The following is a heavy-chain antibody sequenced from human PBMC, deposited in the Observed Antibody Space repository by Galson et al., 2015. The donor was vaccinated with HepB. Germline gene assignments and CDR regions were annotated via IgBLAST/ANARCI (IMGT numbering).Heavy chain of an antibody. D-gene: IGHD3-22*01. V-gene: IGHV3-73*01. CDR3: TRHYYDSGGYPIPDY. J-gene: IGHJ4*02. Sequence: SLRLSCAASGFTFSGSAIHWVRQASGKGLEWVGRIKKKADNYATAYVASVQGRFTISRDDSKNTAYLQMNSLKTEDTAVYYCTRHYYDSGGYPIPDYWGQGTLVTVSS. CDR2: IKKKADNYAT. CDR1: GFTFSGSA.